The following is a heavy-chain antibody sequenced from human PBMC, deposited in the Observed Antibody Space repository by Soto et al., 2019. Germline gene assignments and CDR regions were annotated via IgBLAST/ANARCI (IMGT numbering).Heavy chain of an antibody. CDR2: IYYSGST. Sequence: SETLSLTWTVSGGSISSSSYYWGWIRQPPGKGLEWIGSIYYSGSTYYNPSLKSRVTISVDTSKNQFSLKLSSVTAADTAVYYCARQLEDPGYCSGGSCYSDYYFDYWGQGTLVTVSS. J-gene: IGHJ4*02. CDR1: GGSISSSSYY. D-gene: IGHD2-15*01. V-gene: IGHV4-39*01. CDR3: ARQLEDPGYCSGGSCYSDYYFDY.